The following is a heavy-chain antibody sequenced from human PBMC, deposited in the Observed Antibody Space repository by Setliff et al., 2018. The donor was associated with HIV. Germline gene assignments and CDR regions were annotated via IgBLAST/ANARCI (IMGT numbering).Heavy chain of an antibody. D-gene: IGHD2-21*01. Sequence: PSETLSLTCNVSSGSISSTNWWSWVRQPPGKGLEWIGAIYHSGSFNYNPSLKSRVTISLDNSINQFSLNLTSVTAADTAVYFCARGTHCGGDCTNYFDSWGQGILVTVSS. J-gene: IGHJ4*02. V-gene: IGHV4-4*02. CDR1: SGSISSTNW. CDR3: ARGTHCGGDCTNYFDS. CDR2: IYHSGSF.